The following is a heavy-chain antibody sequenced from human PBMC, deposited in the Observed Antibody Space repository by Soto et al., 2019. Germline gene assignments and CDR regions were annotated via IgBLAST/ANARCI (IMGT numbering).Heavy chain of an antibody. CDR1: GFTFSDYG. D-gene: IGHD3-10*01. V-gene: IGHV3-23*01. CDR2: IISSGGST. J-gene: IGHJ4*02. CDR3: ARVEDGDNYFDY. Sequence: VGSLRLSCAVSGFTFSDYGMRWVRQGPGKGLEWVSTIISSGGSTYYADSVKGRFTISRDNSKNSLYLQMNSLRAEDTAVYYCARVEDGDNYFDYWGQGTLVNVSS.